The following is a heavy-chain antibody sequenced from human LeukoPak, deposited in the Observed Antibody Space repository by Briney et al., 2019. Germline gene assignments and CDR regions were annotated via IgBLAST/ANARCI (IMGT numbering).Heavy chain of an antibody. CDR2: IYYSGST. CDR1: GGSISSYY. V-gene: IGHV4-59*01. J-gene: IGHJ4*02. CDR3: ARIEDYGGNSVNY. Sequence: SETLSLTCTVSGGSISSYYWSWIRQPPGTGLEWIGYIYYSGSTNYNPSLKSRVTISVDTSKNQFSLKLSSVTAADTAVYYCARIEDYGGNSVNYWGQGTLVTVSS. D-gene: IGHD4-23*01.